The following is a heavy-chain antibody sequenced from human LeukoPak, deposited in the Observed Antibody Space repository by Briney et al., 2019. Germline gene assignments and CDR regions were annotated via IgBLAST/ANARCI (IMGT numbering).Heavy chain of an antibody. CDR1: GFMFSDYA. CDR2: ISASGGNT. Sequence: GGSLRLSCAASGFMFSDYAMSWVRQAPGKGPEWVSSISASGGNTYYADSVKGRFTISRDNSKNTLYLQMNSLRAEDTAIYYCAKDIVVVPEDYWGQGTLVIVSS. CDR3: AKDIVVVPEDY. V-gene: IGHV3-23*01. J-gene: IGHJ4*02. D-gene: IGHD3-22*01.